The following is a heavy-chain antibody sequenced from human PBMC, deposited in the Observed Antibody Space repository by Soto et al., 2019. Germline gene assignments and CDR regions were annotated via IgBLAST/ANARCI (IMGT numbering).Heavy chain of an antibody. D-gene: IGHD2-8*01. J-gene: IGHJ4*02. Sequence: EVQLVESGGGLVQPGGSLRLSCAASGLTFSSYSMNWVRQAPGKGLEWVSDISTSSTTIYYADSVKGRFTISRDNAKNSLYLQRNSLRAEDTAVYYCVMGYYFDYWGQGTLVTVSS. CDR2: ISTSSTTI. CDR3: VMGYYFDY. V-gene: IGHV3-48*01. CDR1: GLTFSSYS.